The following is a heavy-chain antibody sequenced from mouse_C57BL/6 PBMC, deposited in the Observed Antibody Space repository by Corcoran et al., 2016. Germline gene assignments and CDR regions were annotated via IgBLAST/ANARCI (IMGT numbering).Heavy chain of an antibody. Sequence: FQLQQSGPELVKTGASVTLSCKASGYTFTSYWMPWVKQRPGHGLEWIGNINPSNGGTNYNEKFKSKATLTVDKSSSTAYMQLSSLTSEDSAVYYCARWGLLRVFDYWGQGTSVTVSS. V-gene: IGHV1-53*01. CDR1: GYTFTSYW. D-gene: IGHD2-3*01. CDR3: ARWGLLRVFDY. CDR2: INPSNGGT. J-gene: IGHJ4*01.